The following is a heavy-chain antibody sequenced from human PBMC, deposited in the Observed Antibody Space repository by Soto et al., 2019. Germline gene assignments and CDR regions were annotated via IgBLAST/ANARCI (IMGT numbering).Heavy chain of an antibody. CDR3: ARDPRGYSGYDDFYFDY. D-gene: IGHD5-12*01. Sequence: ASVKVSCKASGYTFTGYYMHWVRQAPGQGLEWMGWINPNSGGTNYAQKFQGRVTMTRDTSISTAYMGLSRLRSDDTAVYYCARDPRGYSGYDDFYFDYRGQVTLVTVSS. CDR1: GYTFTGYY. J-gene: IGHJ4*02. CDR2: INPNSGGT. V-gene: IGHV1-2*02.